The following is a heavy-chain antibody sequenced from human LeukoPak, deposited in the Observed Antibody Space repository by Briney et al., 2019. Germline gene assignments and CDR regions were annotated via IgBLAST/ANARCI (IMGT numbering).Heavy chain of an antibody. V-gene: IGHV1-2*02. Sequence: ASVKVSCKASGYTFIGYYMHWVRQAPGQGLEWMGWINPNTGATKYAEKFQGRVTMTGDTSISTGYMELSRLRSDDTAVYYCAREAASLRYFDWLPENWFDPWGQGTLVTVSS. J-gene: IGHJ5*02. CDR3: AREAASLRYFDWLPENWFDP. CDR1: GYTFIGYY. D-gene: IGHD3-9*01. CDR2: INPNTGAT.